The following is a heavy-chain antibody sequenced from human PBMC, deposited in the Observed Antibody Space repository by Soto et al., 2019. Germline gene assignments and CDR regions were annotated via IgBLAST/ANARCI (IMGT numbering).Heavy chain of an antibody. D-gene: IGHD6-19*01. Sequence: QVQLVESGGGLVKPGGSLRLSCAASGFTFSDYYMNWIRQAPGKGLEWVSYISSSSSYTKYADSVKGRFSISRDNAKNSLYLQMNSLRADDTAGYYCARVAITMAGTSAFDPWGQGTLVTVSS. CDR3: ARVAITMAGTSAFDP. CDR1: GFTFSDYY. V-gene: IGHV3-11*05. J-gene: IGHJ5*02. CDR2: ISSSSSYT.